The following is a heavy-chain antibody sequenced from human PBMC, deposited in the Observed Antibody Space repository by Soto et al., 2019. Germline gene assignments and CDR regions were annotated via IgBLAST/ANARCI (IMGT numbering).Heavy chain of an antibody. CDR1: GGTFRSYS. CDR2: IIPIFGTA. Sequence: SENVSCKSSGGTFRSYSISWVRQAPGQGLECMGGIIPIFGTANYAQKFQGRVTITADKSTSTAYMELSSLRSEDTAVYYCARVGGYSYGRFDPWGQGTLVTVSS. V-gene: IGHV1-69*06. D-gene: IGHD5-18*01. CDR3: ARVGGYSYGRFDP. J-gene: IGHJ5*02.